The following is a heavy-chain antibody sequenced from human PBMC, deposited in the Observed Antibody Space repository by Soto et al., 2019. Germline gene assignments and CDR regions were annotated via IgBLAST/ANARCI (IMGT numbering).Heavy chain of an antibody. V-gene: IGHV4-34*01. CDR1: GGSFSGYY. J-gene: IGHJ6*02. CDR2: INHSGST. Sequence: PSETLSLTCAVYGGSFSGYYWSWIRQPPGKGLEWIGEINHSGSTNYNPSLKSRVTISVDTSKNQFSLKLSSVTAADTAVYYCARGWAVVVPAAPYYYYYGMDVWGQGTTVTVSS. CDR3: ARGWAVVVPAAPYYYYYGMDV. D-gene: IGHD2-2*01.